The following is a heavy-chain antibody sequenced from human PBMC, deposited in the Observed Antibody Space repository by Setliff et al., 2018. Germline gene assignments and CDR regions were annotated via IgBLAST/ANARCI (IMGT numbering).Heavy chain of an antibody. CDR3: ARLTGTDYYYYYMDV. CDR1: GFSLSTSGMC. V-gene: IGHV2-70*11. D-gene: IGHD1-7*01. J-gene: IGHJ6*03. Sequence: SGPTLVNPTQNLTLTCTFSGFSLSTSGMCVSWIRQPPGKALEWLARIDWDDDKYYSTSLKTRLTISKDTSKNQVVLTMTNMDPVDTATYYCARLTGTDYYYYYMDVWGKGTTVTVSS. CDR2: IDWDDDK.